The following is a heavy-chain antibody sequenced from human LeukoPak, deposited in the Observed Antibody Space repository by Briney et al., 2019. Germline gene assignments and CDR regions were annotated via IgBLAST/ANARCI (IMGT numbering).Heavy chain of an antibody. CDR1: GYTSTSYG. CDR2: ISAYNGNT. Sequence: ASVKVSCKASGYTSTSYGISWVRQAPGQGLEWMGWISAYNGNTNYAQKLQGRVTMTTDTSTSTAYMELRSLRSDDTAVYYCARAVITMVRGVIMDYYYMDVWGKGTTVTISS. CDR3: ARAVITMVRGVIMDYYYMDV. D-gene: IGHD3-10*01. J-gene: IGHJ6*03. V-gene: IGHV1-18*01.